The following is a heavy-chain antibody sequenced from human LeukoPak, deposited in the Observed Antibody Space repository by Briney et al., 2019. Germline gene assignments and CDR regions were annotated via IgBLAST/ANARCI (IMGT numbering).Heavy chain of an antibody. D-gene: IGHD3-22*01. CDR3: ARDRMYYYDSSGYYLPDYDY. CDR2: INPSGGST. CDR1: GYTFTCYY. J-gene: IGHJ4*02. V-gene: IGHV1-46*01. Sequence: ASVKVSCKASGYTFTCYYMHWVRQAPGQGLEWMGIINPSGGSTSYAQKFQGRVTMTRDTSTSTVYMELSSLRSEDTAVYYCARDRMYYYDSSGYYLPDYDYWGQGTLVTVSS.